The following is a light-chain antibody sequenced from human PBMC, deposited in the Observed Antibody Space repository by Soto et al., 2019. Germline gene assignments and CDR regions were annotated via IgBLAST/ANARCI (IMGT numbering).Light chain of an antibody. V-gene: IGKV3-15*01. CDR1: QSVSSY. J-gene: IGKJ2*01. CDR3: QQFNSWPYT. Sequence: EIVLTQSPATLSTSPGERATLSCRASQSVSSYLAWYRQNPGQAPRLLIYGASTRATDIPVRFSGSGTGTEFTLTISSLQSEDFAVYYCQQFNSWPYTFGQGTKLEIK. CDR2: GAS.